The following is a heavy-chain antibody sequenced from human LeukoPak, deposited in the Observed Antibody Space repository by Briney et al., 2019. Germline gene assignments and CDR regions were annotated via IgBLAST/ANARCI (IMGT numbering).Heavy chain of an antibody. Sequence: GGSLRLSCATSGFTFSSYWMHWVRQAPGKGLEWVAVISYDGSNKYYADSVKGRFTISRDNSKNTLYLQMNSLRAEDTAVYYCAKDLKWNDYYYYGMDVWGQGTTVTVSS. CDR2: ISYDGSNK. CDR3: AKDLKWNDYYYYGMDV. D-gene: IGHD1-20*01. J-gene: IGHJ6*02. V-gene: IGHV3-30*18. CDR1: GFTFSSYW.